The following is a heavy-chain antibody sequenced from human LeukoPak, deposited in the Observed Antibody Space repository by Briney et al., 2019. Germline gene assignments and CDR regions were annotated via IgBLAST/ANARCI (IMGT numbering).Heavy chain of an antibody. J-gene: IGHJ4*02. D-gene: IGHD1-14*01. V-gene: IGHV1-69*04. CDR2: IIPTLEIA. Sequence: ASVKVSCKASGGTFSSYAISWVRQAPGRGLEWMGRIIPTLEIANYAQKLQGRVTITADKSTSTAYMELSSLRPEDTAVYYCARVISGTWLWFWGQGTLVTVSS. CDR3: ARVISGTWLWF. CDR1: GGTFSSYA.